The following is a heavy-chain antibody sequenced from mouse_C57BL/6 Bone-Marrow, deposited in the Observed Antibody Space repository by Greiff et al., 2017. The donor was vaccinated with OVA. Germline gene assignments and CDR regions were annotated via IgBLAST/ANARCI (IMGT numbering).Heavy chain of an antibody. J-gene: IGHJ3*01. CDR1: GYTFTSYW. CDR2: IYPGSGST. D-gene: IGHD3-2*02. Sequence: QVQLQQPGAELVKPGASVKMSCKASGYTFTSYWITWVKQRPGQGLEWIGDIYPGSGSTNYNEKFKSKATLTVDTSSSTVYMQLSSLTSEDSAVYYCAREGTAQAPFAYWGQGTLVTVSA. V-gene: IGHV1-55*01. CDR3: AREGTAQAPFAY.